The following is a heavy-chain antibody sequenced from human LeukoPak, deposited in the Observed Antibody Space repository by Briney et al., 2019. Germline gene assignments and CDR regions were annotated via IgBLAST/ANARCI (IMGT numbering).Heavy chain of an antibody. J-gene: IGHJ4*02. CDR1: GGSISSGYY. CDR3: ARTFTGSGSYYPY. CDR2: IFHSGST. V-gene: IGHV4-38-2*02. Sequence: TASETLSLTCTVSGGSISSGYYWGWIRQPPGKGLEWIGTIFHSGSTYSNPSLKSRVTISVDTSKNQFSLNLSSVTAADTAVYYCARTFTGSGSYYPYWGQGTLVTVSS. D-gene: IGHD3-10*01.